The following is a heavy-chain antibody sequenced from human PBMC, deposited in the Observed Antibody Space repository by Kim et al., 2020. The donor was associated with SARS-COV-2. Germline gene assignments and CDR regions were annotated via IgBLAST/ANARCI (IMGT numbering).Heavy chain of an antibody. V-gene: IGHV1-18*01. CDR2: NT. D-gene: IGHD1-1*01. Sequence: NTTYAQRFQGRLTMTTDPSTSTAYMELRSLRSADTAVYYCARGPTSWYLALWGRGTLVTVSS. J-gene: IGHJ2*01. CDR3: ARGPTSWYLAL.